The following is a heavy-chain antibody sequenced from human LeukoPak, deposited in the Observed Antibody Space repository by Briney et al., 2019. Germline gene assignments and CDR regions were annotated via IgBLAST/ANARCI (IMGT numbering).Heavy chain of an antibody. V-gene: IGHV3-23*01. CDR1: GFTFSSYA. CDR2: ISGSGGST. J-gene: IGHJ3*02. D-gene: IGHD2-2*01. Sequence: SGGSLRLSCAASGFTFSSYAMSWVRQAPGKGLEWVSAISGSGGSTYYADSVKGRFTISRDNSKNTLYLQMNSLRAEDTAVYYCAKPPKRVVPAAMKVIAIRDAFDIWGQGTMVTVSS. CDR3: AKPPKRVVPAAMKVIAIRDAFDI.